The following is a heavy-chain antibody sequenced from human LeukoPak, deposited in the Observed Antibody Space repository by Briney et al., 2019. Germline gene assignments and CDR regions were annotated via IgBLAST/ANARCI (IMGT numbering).Heavy chain of an antibody. CDR3: AKGHCSSTSCYYMDV. CDR1: GFTFSNYA. J-gene: IGHJ6*03. V-gene: IGHV3-23*01. D-gene: IGHD2-2*01. CDR2: FSGSGGST. Sequence: GGSLRLSCAASGFTFSNYAMSWLRQAPGEGLEWVSAFSGSGGSTYYADSVKGRFTVSRDNHKNTLYLQMNSLRAEDTAVYYCAKGHCSSTSCYYMDVWGKGTTVTVSS.